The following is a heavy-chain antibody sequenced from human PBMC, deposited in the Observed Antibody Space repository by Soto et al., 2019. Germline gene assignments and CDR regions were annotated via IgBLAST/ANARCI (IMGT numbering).Heavy chain of an antibody. V-gene: IGHV3-30-3*01. J-gene: IGHJ4*02. D-gene: IGHD1-26*01. Sequence: QVQLVESGGGVVQPGRSLRPSCAASGFTFSSYAMHWVRQAPGKGLEWVAVISYDGSNKYYADSVKGRFTISRDNSKNTLYLQMNSLRAEDTAVYYCARDFGQGAATPCADYWGQGTLVTVSS. CDR1: GFTFSSYA. CDR2: ISYDGSNK. CDR3: ARDFGQGAATPCADY.